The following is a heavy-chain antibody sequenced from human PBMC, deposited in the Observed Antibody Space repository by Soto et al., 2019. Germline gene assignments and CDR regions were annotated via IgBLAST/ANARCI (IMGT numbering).Heavy chain of an antibody. CDR1: GGSISNANYY. CDR2: IYYTGTT. D-gene: IGHD3-10*01. CDR3: ARAGLIMYYFDY. J-gene: IGHJ4*02. Sequence: SETLSLTCTVSGGSISNANYYWSWIRHHPGKGLEWIGYIYYTGTTYYSPSLESRVAISVDTSQNQFSLKLGAVTAADTAVYYCARAGLIMYYFDYWGQGAQVTVSS. V-gene: IGHV4-31*03.